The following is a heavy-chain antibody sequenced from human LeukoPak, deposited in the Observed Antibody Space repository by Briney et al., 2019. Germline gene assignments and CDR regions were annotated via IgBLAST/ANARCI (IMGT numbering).Heavy chain of an antibody. CDR1: EFTFGTYA. J-gene: IGHJ4*02. CDR2: ISSNGRDT. V-gene: IGHV3-64D*06. D-gene: IGHD6-13*01. Sequence: GGSLRHSCSASEFTFGTYAMLWVRQAPGKGLEYVSAISSNGRDTYYAAPVRGRFSISRVNSNNTLYLQMSSLRVEDTAMYYCARLAAAGHSDYWGQGSLVAVSS. CDR3: ARLAAAGHSDY.